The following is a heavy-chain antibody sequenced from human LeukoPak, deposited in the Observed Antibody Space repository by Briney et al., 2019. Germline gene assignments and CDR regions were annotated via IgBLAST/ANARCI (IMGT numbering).Heavy chain of an antibody. CDR3: ARGVTSSSSSTTGDY. CDR1: GFTFSSYS. V-gene: IGHV3-21*01. Sequence: PGGSLRLSCAASGFTFSSYSMNWARQAPGKGLEWVSSISSSSYIYYADSVKGRFTISRDNAKNSLYLQMNSLRAEDTAVYYCARGVTSSSSSTTGDYWGQGTLVTVSS. J-gene: IGHJ4*02. D-gene: IGHD6-6*01. CDR2: ISSSSYI.